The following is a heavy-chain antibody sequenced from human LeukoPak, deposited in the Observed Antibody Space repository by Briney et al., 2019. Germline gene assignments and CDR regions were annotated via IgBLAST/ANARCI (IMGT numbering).Heavy chain of an antibody. D-gene: IGHD6-13*01. J-gene: IGHJ4*02. CDR2: IHYSGST. CDR3: ARFYSSTWTSYFAY. V-gene: IGHV4-39*01. Sequence: SETLSLTCTVSGGSISSSSDYWGWIRQPPGKGLEWIGSIHYSGSTYYTPSLKSRVTISADTSENQFSLKLTSVTAADTAACYCARFYSSTWTSYFAYWGQGTLVTVSS. CDR1: GGSISSSSDY.